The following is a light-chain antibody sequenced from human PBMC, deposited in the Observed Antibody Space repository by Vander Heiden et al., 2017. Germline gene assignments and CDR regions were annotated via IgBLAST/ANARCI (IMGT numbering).Light chain of an antibody. CDR1: QSVLYTSTNKNY. CDR2: WAS. Sequence: DIVLTQSPPSLAVSLGERATINCKSSQSVLYTSTNKNYLAWYQQKPGQPPKLLIYWASIRDSGVPDRFSGSGSGTDFTLTISSLQAEDVAVYYCLQDDNSPRAFGQGTKVEIK. J-gene: IGKJ1*01. CDR3: LQDDNSPRA. V-gene: IGKV4-1*01.